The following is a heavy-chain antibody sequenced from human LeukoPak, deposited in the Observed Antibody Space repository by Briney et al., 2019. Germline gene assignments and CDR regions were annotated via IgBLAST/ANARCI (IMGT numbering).Heavy chain of an antibody. CDR2: IRSKIYGGTT. CDR1: GFTFDNYA. Sequence: GGSLRLSCTASGFTFDNYAMSWFRQAPGKGLEWVGFIRSKIYGGTTEYAASVKGRFTISRDDSKSIAYLQMTSLKSEDTAVYYCARYSGDADYWGQGTLVTVSS. V-gene: IGHV3-49*03. J-gene: IGHJ4*02. D-gene: IGHD5-12*01. CDR3: ARYSGDADY.